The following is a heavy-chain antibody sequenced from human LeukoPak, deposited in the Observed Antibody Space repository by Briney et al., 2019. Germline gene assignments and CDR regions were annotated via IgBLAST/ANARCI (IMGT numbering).Heavy chain of an antibody. Sequence: QSGGSLRLSRAASGFTFSSYAMSWVRQAPGKELEWVSAISGSGGSTYYADSVKGRFTISRDNSKNTLYLQMNSLRAEDTAVYYCAKERVQWRGAFDIWGQGTMVTVSS. V-gene: IGHV3-23*01. CDR1: GFTFSSYA. J-gene: IGHJ3*02. CDR2: ISGSGGST. D-gene: IGHD6-19*01. CDR3: AKERVQWRGAFDI.